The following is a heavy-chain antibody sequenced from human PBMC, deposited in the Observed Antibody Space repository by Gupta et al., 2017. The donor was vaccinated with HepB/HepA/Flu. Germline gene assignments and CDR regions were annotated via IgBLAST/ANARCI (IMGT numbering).Heavy chain of an antibody. D-gene: IGHD7-27*01. Sequence: QVQLVESGGGVVQPGRSLRLSCVASGFTFSSYGMHWVRQAPGKGLEWVAVIWYDGSNKYYGDSVKGRFTISRDNSKNTLYLQMNSLRAEDTAVYYCAREVRPGGSSGDQVYWGQGTLVTVSS. CDR1: GFTFSSYG. V-gene: IGHV3-33*01. CDR2: IWYDGSNK. J-gene: IGHJ4*02. CDR3: AREVRPGGSSGDQVY.